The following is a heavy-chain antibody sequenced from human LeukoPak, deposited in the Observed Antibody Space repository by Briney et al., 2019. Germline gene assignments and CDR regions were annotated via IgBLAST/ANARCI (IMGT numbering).Heavy chain of an antibody. CDR2: IYYSGST. J-gene: IGHJ4*02. V-gene: IGHV4-59*01. Sequence: SETLSLTCTVSGGSISSDYWSWIRQPPGKGLEWIGYIYYSGSTNYNPSLKSRVTISVDTSKNQFSLKLCSVTAADTAVYYCARGYYYDSSGRLSYWGQGTLVTVSS. D-gene: IGHD3-22*01. CDR1: GGSISSDY. CDR3: ARGYYYDSSGRLSY.